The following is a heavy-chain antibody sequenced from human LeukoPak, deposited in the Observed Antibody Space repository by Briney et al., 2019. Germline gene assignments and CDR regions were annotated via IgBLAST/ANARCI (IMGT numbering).Heavy chain of an antibody. D-gene: IGHD6-13*01. V-gene: IGHV3-30*14. Sequence: GGSLRLSCAASGFTFSSYAIHWVRQAPGKGLEWVAVISYDGSNKYYADSVKGRFTISRDQANNTLYLQMNTLRDEDTAVYYCARGPRYSFYWGQGTLVSVSS. CDR1: GFTFSSYA. J-gene: IGHJ4*02. CDR2: ISYDGSNK. CDR3: ARGPRYSFY.